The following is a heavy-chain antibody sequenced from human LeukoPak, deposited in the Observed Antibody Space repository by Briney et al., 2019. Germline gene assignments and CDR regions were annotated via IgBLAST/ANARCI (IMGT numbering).Heavy chain of an antibody. CDR1: GFTVSSNY. J-gene: IGHJ1*01. CDR3: ARSYYDSSGCYR. V-gene: IGHV3-53*01. D-gene: IGHD3-22*01. CDR2: IYSGGST. Sequence: GGSLRLSCAASGFTVSSNYMSWVRQAPGKGLEWVSVIYSGGSTYYADSVKGRFTISRDNSKNTLYLQMNSLRAEDTAVYYCARSYYDSSGCYRWGQGTLVTVSS.